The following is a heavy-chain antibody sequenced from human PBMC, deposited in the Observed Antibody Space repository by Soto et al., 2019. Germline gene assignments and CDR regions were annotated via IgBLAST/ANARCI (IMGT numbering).Heavy chain of an antibody. Sequence: GGSLRLSCAASGFTFSSYAMHWVRQAPGKGLEWVAVISYDGSNKYYADPVKGRFTISRDNSKNTLYLQMNSLRAEDTAVYYCARAGLELRDYYYYGMDVWGQGTTVTVSS. CDR3: ARAGLELRDYYYYGMDV. D-gene: IGHD1-7*01. V-gene: IGHV3-30-3*01. J-gene: IGHJ6*02. CDR2: ISYDGSNK. CDR1: GFTFSSYA.